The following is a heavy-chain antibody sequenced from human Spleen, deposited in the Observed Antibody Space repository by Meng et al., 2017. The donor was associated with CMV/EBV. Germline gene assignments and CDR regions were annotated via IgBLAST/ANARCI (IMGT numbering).Heavy chain of an antibody. CDR1: GDSITSGTYY. Sequence: SETLSLTCTVSGDSITSGTYYWAWIRQPPGKGLEWIGSIYYSGSTYYNPSLKSRVTISVDTSKNQFSLKLTSVTAADTAVYYCARHRSSIVRGLKHPFDYWGQGTLVTVSS. D-gene: IGHD3-10*01. V-gene: IGHV4-39*01. CDR3: ARHRSSIVRGLKHPFDY. CDR2: IYYSGST. J-gene: IGHJ4*02.